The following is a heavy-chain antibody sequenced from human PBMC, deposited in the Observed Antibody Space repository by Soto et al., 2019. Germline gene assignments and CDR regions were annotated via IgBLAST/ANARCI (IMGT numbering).Heavy chain of an antibody. Sequence: QVHLVQSGVEVKKPGASVKVSCKASGYSFSTYGISWVRQAPGQGLEWMGWISGLNGNTNYAQNLQGRVTMTTDTSTSTAYMELRSRGFDVTAMYYCARDLFGEDGAGYFDYWGQGTLVTVSS. CDR2: ISGLNGNT. J-gene: IGHJ4*02. D-gene: IGHD3-10*01. V-gene: IGHV1-18*01. CDR3: ARDLFGEDGAGYFDY. CDR1: GYSFSTYG.